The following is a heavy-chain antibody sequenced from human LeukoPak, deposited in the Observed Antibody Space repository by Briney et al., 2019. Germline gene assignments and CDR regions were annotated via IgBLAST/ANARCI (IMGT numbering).Heavy chain of an antibody. CDR3: ARRPYYYDSSSYYSFDY. CDR1: GYTFTSYW. CDR2: IYPGDSDT. V-gene: IGHV5-51*01. Sequence: GDSLKISCKGSGYTFTSYWIAWVRQMPGKGLEWMGIIYPGDSDTRYSSSFQGQVTISADTSITTAYVQWSSLKASDTAMYYCARRPYYYDSSSYYSFDYWGQGTLVIVSS. J-gene: IGHJ4*02. D-gene: IGHD3-22*01.